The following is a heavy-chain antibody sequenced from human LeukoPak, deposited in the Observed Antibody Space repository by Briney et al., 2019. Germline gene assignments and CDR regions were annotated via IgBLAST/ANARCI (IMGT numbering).Heavy chain of an antibody. CDR2: INWNGGST. CDR3: ARIDTYYYDSSGYYSAFDI. J-gene: IGHJ3*02. Sequence: RPGASLILSCAASGFTFDNYGMSWVRQAPGKGLEWVSGINWNGGSTGYADSVKGRFTISRDNAKNSLYLQMNSLRAEDTALYYCARIDTYYYDSSGYYSAFDIWGQGTIGTVS. D-gene: IGHD3-22*01. V-gene: IGHV3-20*04. CDR1: GFTFDNYG.